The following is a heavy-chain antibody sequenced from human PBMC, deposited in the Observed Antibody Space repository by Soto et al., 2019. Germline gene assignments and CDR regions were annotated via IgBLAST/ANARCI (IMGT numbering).Heavy chain of an antibody. CDR3: ASSYGSGYRAFDY. CDR2: VNPIVSMS. J-gene: IGHJ4*02. D-gene: IGHD3-10*01. Sequence: QVQLVQSGAEVKRPGSSVKVSCKASGDTFNFYSINWVRQAPGLGLEWMGRVNPIVSMSNYAQKFQGRVTMTAHKSTSTAYMELSSLRSEATAIYYCASSYGSGYRAFDYWGQRALVTVSS. CDR1: GDTFNFYS. V-gene: IGHV1-69*02.